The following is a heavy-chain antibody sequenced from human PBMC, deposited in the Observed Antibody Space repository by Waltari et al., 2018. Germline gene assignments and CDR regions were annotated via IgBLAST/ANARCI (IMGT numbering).Heavy chain of an antibody. CDR3: ARAVDVADY. CDR2: IKHDGTTK. V-gene: IGHV3-7*01. D-gene: IGHD5-12*01. J-gene: IGHJ4*02. Sequence: EIQVVESGGGLVQTGGYLRLSCTAAGFTFSREWMSGVRQAPGKGLEWVANIKHDGTTKFYLDSVKGRFTISRDNAQNTVYLQMNSLRVEDTALYYCARAVDVADYWGQGTLVTVSS. CDR1: GFTFSREW.